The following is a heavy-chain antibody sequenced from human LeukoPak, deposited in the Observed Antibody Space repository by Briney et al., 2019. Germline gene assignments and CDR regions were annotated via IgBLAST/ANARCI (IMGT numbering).Heavy chain of an antibody. CDR3: AKDRLGGPYFFHY. V-gene: IGHV3-23*01. J-gene: IGHJ4*02. CDR2: ISGSDGST. D-gene: IGHD3-16*01. CDR1: GFTFSSYA. Sequence: GGSLRLSCAASGFTFSSYAMSWVRQAPGKGLEWVSGISGSDGSTNYADSVKGRFTISRENSKNTLYLQMNSLRAEDTAVYYCAKDRLGGPYFFHYWGQGTLVTVSS.